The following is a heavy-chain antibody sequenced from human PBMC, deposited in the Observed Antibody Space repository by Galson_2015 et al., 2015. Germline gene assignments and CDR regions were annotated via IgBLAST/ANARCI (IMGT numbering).Heavy chain of an antibody. Sequence: SLRLSCAASGFTFSSYAMHWVRQAPGKGLEWVAVISYDGSNKYYADSVKGQFTISRDNSKNTLYLQMNSLRAEDTAVYYCARGRVTVTTLCGYWGQGTLVTVSS. J-gene: IGHJ4*02. D-gene: IGHD4-17*01. CDR1: GFTFSSYA. V-gene: IGHV3-30-3*01. CDR2: ISYDGSNK. CDR3: ARGRVTVTTLCGY.